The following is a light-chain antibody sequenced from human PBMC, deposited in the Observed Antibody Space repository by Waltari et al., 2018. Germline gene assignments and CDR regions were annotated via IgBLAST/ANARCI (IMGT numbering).Light chain of an antibody. V-gene: IGKV1-39*01. CDR1: QSISSY. CDR2: AAS. CDR3: QQSYSTLWT. Sequence: DIQMTQSPSSLSASVGDRVTITCRASQSISSYLNWYQQKPGKAPKLLTYAASSLQSGGPSRFSGSGSGTDFTLTISSLQPEDFATYYCQQSYSTLWTFGQGTKVEIK. J-gene: IGKJ1*01.